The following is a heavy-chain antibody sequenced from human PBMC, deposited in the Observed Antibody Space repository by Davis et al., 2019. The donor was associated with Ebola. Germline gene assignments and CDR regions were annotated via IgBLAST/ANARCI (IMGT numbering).Heavy chain of an antibody. CDR1: GFTFSDYY. V-gene: IGHV3-11*04. D-gene: IGHD6-6*01. CDR3: ARGSSSSGFDN. J-gene: IGHJ4*02. Sequence: GESLKISCAASGFTFSDYYMSWIRQAPGKGLEWVSYISSSGSTIYYADSVKGRFTISRDNAKNSVSLQMNSLRAEDTAVYYCARGSSSSGFDNWGQGTLVTVSS. CDR2: ISSSGSTI.